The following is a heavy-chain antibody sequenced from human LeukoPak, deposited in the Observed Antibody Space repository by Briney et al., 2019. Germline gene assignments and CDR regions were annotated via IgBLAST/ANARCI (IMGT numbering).Heavy chain of an antibody. CDR2: ISSSGSTI. V-gene: IGHV3-48*03. CDR3: ARDHLYYEISGPRFDK. D-gene: IGHD3-16*01. J-gene: IGHJ4*02. Sequence: GGSLRLSCAASGFTFSSYEMNWVRQAPGKGLEWVSYISSSGSTIYYADSVKGRFTISRDNAKNSLYLQMNSLRVEDTAVYYCARDHLYYEISGPRFDKWGQGTRVTVSS. CDR1: GFTFSSYE.